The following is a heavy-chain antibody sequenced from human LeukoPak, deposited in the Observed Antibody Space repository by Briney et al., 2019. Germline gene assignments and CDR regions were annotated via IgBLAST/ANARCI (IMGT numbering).Heavy chain of an antibody. Sequence: GASVKVSCKASGYTFTTYVMNWVRQAPGQGLEWMGWINTNTGNPTYAQGFTGRFVFSLDTSVSTAYLQISSLKAGDTAVYYCARGTLLQYCSSASCSNWFDPWGQGTLVTVSS. CDR1: GYTFTTYV. V-gene: IGHV7-4-1*02. D-gene: IGHD2-2*01. CDR2: INTNTGNP. J-gene: IGHJ5*02. CDR3: ARGTLLQYCSSASCSNWFDP.